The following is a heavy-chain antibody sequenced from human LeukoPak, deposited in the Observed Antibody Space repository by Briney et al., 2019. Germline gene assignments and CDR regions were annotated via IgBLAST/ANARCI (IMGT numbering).Heavy chain of an antibody. CDR1: GGSISSYY. CDR3: ARRSIAAAGYDAFDI. CDR2: IYYSGST. Sequence: SETLSLTCTVSGGSISSYYWSWIRQPPGKGLERIGYIYYSGSTNYNPSLKSRVTISVDTSKNQFSLKLSSVTAADTAVYYCARRSIAAAGYDAFDIWGQGTMVTVSS. V-gene: IGHV4-59*08. J-gene: IGHJ3*02. D-gene: IGHD6-13*01.